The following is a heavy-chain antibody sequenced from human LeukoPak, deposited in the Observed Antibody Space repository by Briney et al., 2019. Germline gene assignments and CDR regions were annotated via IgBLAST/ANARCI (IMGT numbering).Heavy chain of an antibody. CDR1: GGSISSYY. J-gene: IGHJ2*01. D-gene: IGHD6-13*01. Sequence: PSETLSLTCIVSGGSISSYYWSWIRQPPGKGLEWIGYIYYSGSTNYNPSLKSRVTISVDTSKNQFSLKLSSVTAADTAVYYCARCGAAVPWYFDLWGRGTLVTVSS. V-gene: IGHV4-59*01. CDR2: IYYSGST. CDR3: ARCGAAVPWYFDL.